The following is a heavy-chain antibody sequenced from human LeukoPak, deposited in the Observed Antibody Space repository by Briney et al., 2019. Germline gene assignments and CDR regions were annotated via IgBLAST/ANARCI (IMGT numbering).Heavy chain of an antibody. D-gene: IGHD6-19*01. Sequence: KPSETLSLACAVYGGSFSGYYWSWIRQPPGKGLEWIGEINHSGSTNYNPSLKSRVTISVDTSKDQFSLKLSSVTAADTAVYYCARRRPISSGWRHWGQGTLVTVSS. CDR3: ARRRPISSGWRH. J-gene: IGHJ4*02. CDR2: INHSGST. V-gene: IGHV4-34*01. CDR1: GGSFSGYY.